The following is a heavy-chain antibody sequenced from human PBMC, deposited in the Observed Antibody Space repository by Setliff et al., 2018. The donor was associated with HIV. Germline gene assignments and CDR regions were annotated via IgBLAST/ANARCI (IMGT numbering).Heavy chain of an antibody. D-gene: IGHD6-13*01. CDR2: IYTSGST. J-gene: IGHJ4*02. Sequence: KTSETLSLTCSVSGGSISSGTDFWSWIRQPAGKGLEWIGRIYTSGSTKYNPSLDSRVTISVDTSKNQFSLNLRSVTAADTAVYYCAREPAAGAYYFDYWGQGTLVTVSS. V-gene: IGHV4-61*02. CDR1: GGSISSGTDF. CDR3: AREPAAGAYYFDY.